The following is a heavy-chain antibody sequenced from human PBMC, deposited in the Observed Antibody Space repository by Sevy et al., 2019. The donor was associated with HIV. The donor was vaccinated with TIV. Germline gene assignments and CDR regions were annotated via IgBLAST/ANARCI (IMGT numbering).Heavy chain of an antibody. J-gene: IGHJ3*01. Sequence: GGSLRLSCAASGFTFSNYDMHWVRQAAGKGLEWVSGIGTAGDTYYSDSVKGRFTISREIAKNSLYFQMNGLRSGDTALCYCAWSMVRGHIIGAFDAWGRGTMVTVSS. CDR3: AWSMVRGHIIGAFDA. D-gene: IGHD3-10*01. CDR2: IGTAGDT. V-gene: IGHV3-13*01. CDR1: GFTFSNYD.